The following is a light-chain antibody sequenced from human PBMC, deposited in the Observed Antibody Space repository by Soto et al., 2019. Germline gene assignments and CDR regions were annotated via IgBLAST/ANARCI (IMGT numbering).Light chain of an antibody. Sequence: DIQMTPSPSSLSASVGDSVTITCRASQNIKTYLNWYQQKPGKAPNLLIYAASSLHSGVPSRFSGSGSGTEFTLTVSSLQPEDFATYYCQQYSSYWTFGQGTKVDIK. CDR3: QQYSSYWT. CDR2: AAS. J-gene: IGKJ1*01. CDR1: QNIKTY. V-gene: IGKV1-17*01.